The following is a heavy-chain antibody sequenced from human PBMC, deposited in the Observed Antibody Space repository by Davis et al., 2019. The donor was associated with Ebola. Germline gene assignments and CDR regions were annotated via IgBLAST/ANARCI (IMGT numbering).Heavy chain of an antibody. CDR1: GGTFSDYY. V-gene: IGHV4-34*01. CDR2: VDHSGNT. D-gene: IGHD5-12*01. CDR3: ARDSSYDLG. J-gene: IGHJ4*02. Sequence: MPSETLSLTCAVYGGTFSDYYWTWIRQPLGKGLEWIGEVDHSGNTNYNPSFKSRVIVSEDASKNQFSLKLSSVTAADTAVYYCARDSSYDLGWGQGTLVTISS.